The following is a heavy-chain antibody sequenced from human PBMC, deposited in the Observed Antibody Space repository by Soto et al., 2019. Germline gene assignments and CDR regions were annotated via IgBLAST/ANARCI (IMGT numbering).Heavy chain of an antibody. Sequence: ASVKVSCKASGYPFTGPYIYWVRQAPGQGLEWMGWINPSIGGTKFAEKFQGRVTVTRDTSIRTVFLELSSLTSDDTGVYFCAGDIRTYSHGVAVWRQGTAVTVSS. CDR2: INPSIGGT. V-gene: IGHV1-2*02. CDR3: AGDIRTYSHGVAV. D-gene: IGHD4-4*01. J-gene: IGHJ6*01. CDR1: GYPFTGPY.